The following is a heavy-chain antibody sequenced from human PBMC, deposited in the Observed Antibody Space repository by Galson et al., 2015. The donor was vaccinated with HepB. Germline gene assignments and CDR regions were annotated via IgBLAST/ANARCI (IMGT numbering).Heavy chain of an antibody. D-gene: IGHD6-13*01. CDR2: IRSRANNYAT. CDR3: TRPGYGSSWFLDYSHGMDI. Sequence: SLRLSCAASGFTFSGSGIHWVRLASGKGLEWVGRIRSRANNYATAYAASVRGRFTVSRDDSKNTAYLQMNSLKTEDTAVYYCTRPGYGSSWFLDYSHGMDIWGQGTTVIV. V-gene: IGHV3-73*01. J-gene: IGHJ6*02. CDR1: GFTFSGSG.